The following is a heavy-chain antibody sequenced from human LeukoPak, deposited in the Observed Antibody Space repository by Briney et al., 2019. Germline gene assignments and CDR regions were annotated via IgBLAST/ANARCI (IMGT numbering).Heavy chain of an antibody. CDR1: GYTFTNYG. J-gene: IGHJ5*02. V-gene: IGHV1-18*01. CDR3: ARITYDLWSGYYMPDDP. Sequence: ASVKVSCKASGYTFTNYGISWVRRAPGQGLEGRGWISIYNGNTDYAQKLRGRVTMTTDTSTSTAYMELRSLRSDDTAVYYCARITYDLWSGYYMPDDPWGQGTLVTVSS. D-gene: IGHD3-3*01. CDR2: ISIYNGNT.